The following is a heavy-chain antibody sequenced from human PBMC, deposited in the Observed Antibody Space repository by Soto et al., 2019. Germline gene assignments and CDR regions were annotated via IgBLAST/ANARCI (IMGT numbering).Heavy chain of an antibody. D-gene: IGHD1-26*01. J-gene: IGHJ6*02. Sequence: VGSLRLSCAASGFTFSSYAMSWVRQAPGKGLEWVSAISGSGGSTYYADSVKGRFTISRDNSKNTLYLQMNSLRAEDTAVYYCAGGAYYYYYGMDVWGQGTTVTVSS. V-gene: IGHV3-23*01. CDR1: GFTFSSYA. CDR3: AGGAYYYYYGMDV. CDR2: ISGSGGST.